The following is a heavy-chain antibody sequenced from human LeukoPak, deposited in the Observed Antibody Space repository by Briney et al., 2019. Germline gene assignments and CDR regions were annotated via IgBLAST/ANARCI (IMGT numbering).Heavy chain of an antibody. CDR1: GGTFSSYT. CDR2: IIPILGIA. J-gene: IGHJ4*02. D-gene: IGHD2-2*02. CDR3: AECSSTSCYTGGGFDY. V-gene: IGHV1-69*02. Sequence: SVKVSCKASGGTFSSYTLSWVRQAPGQGLEWMGRIIPILGIANYAQKFQGRVTITADKSTSTAYVELSSLRSEDTAVYYCAECSSTSCYTGGGFDYWGQGTLVTVSS.